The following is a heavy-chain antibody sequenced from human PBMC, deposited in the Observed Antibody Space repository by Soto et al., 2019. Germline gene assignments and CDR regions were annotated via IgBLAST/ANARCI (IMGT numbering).Heavy chain of an antibody. CDR2: IFYDESNK. CDR1: GFSFSTYS. V-gene: IGHV3-30*04. Sequence: LRLSCAASGFSFSTYSMHWVRQAPGKGLEWVAVIFYDESNKYYGDSVKGRITISRDNSKNTLYLQMNSLRAEDTAVYYCAKADRSYFDYWGQGTLVTVSS. CDR3: AKADRSYFDY. J-gene: IGHJ4*02.